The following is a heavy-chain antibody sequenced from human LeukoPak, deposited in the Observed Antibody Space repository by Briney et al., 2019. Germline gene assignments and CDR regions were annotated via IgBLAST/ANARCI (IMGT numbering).Heavy chain of an antibody. Sequence: SETLSLTCAVYGGSFSGYYWSWIRQPPGKGLEWIGEINHSGSTNYNPSLKSRVTISVDTSKNQFSLKLSSVTAADTAVYYCARGRGYSGYDYHYWGQGTLVTVSS. CDR2: INHSGST. V-gene: IGHV4-34*01. CDR3: ARGRGYSGYDYHY. D-gene: IGHD5-12*01. J-gene: IGHJ4*02. CDR1: GGSFSGYY.